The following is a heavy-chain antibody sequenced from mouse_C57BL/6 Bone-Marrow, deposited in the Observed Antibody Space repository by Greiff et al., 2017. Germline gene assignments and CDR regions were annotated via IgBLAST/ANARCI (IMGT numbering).Heavy chain of an antibody. CDR1: GYTFTSYW. J-gene: IGHJ2*01. CDR2: IDPSDSYT. D-gene: IGHD2-14*01. V-gene: IGHV1-69*01. CDR3: ARGGRVRPPVDY. Sequence: QVQLQQPGAELVMPGASVKLSCKASGYTFTSYWMHWVKQRPGQGLEWIGEIDPSDSYTNYNQKFKGKSTLTVDKSSSTAYLQLSSLTSEDSAVYYCARGGRVRPPVDYWGQGTTLTVSS.